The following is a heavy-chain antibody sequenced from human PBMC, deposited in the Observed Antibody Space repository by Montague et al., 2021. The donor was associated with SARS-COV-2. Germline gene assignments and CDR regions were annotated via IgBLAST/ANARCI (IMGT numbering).Heavy chain of an antibody. V-gene: IGHV4-39*07. Sequence: SETLSLTCTVSGGSISSSSYYWGWIRQAPGKGLEWIGSIYYSGSTYYNPSLKSRVTISVDTSKNQFSLKLSSVTAAATVVYYCARDPSRQPLLYPIGDYYYGMDVWGQGTTVTVSS. CDR2: IYYSGST. CDR1: GGSISSSSYY. J-gene: IGHJ6*02. D-gene: IGHD2-2*02. CDR3: ARDPSRQPLLYPIGDYYYGMDV.